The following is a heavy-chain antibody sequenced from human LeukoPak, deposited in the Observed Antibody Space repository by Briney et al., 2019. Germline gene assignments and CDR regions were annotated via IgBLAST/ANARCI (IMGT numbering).Heavy chain of an antibody. CDR3: ARHYGSGSLFDS. D-gene: IGHD3-10*01. Sequence: PSETLSLTCAVYGGSFSGYYWSWIRQPPGKGLEWIGEINHSGSTNYNPSLKSRVTISVDTSKNQFSLKLSSVTAADTAVYYCARHYGSGSLFDSWGQGTLVTVSS. CDR1: GGSFSGYY. V-gene: IGHV4-34*01. J-gene: IGHJ4*02. CDR2: INHSGST.